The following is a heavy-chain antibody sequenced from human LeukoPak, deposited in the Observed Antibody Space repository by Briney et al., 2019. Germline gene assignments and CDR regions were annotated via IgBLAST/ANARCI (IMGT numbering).Heavy chain of an antibody. CDR1: GFTFSNHA. CDR2: ISSNGANT. CDR3: ARGEEFYDSSGYRRLDS. J-gene: IGHJ4*02. D-gene: IGHD3-22*01. Sequence: GWSPRLSCAASGFTFSNHAMDWVRQAPGKALEYVAVISSNGANTFHAKSLNDRFTISRDNSKNILYLQMGSLRAEDMAVYYCARGEEFYDSSGYRRLDSWGQGTLVVVSS. V-gene: IGHV3-64*01.